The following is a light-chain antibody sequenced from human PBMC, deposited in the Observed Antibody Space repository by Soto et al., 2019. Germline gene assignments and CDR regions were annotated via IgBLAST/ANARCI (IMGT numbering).Light chain of an antibody. Sequence: QSALTQPRSVSGSLGQSVTISCTGTSANVGGYNFVSWYQQLPGKAPKLMIYDVTKRPSGVPTRFSGSKSGNTASLTISGLQSEDGADYYCSSFGGPYTSVIFGVGTKLTVL. J-gene: IGLJ2*01. CDR1: SANVGGYNF. V-gene: IGLV2-11*01. CDR2: DVT. CDR3: SSFGGPYTSVI.